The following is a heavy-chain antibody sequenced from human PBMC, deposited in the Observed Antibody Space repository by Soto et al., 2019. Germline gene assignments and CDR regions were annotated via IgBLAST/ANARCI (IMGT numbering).Heavy chain of an antibody. CDR1: GGSISSYY. V-gene: IGHV4-59*01. Sequence: PSETLSLTCTVSGGSISSYYWSWIRQPPGKGLEWIGYIYYSGSTNYNPSLKSRVTISVDTSKNQFSLKLSSVTAADTAVYYCARNRQYYDFWSGYGYYGMDVWGQGTTVTV. D-gene: IGHD3-3*01. CDR3: ARNRQYYDFWSGYGYYGMDV. J-gene: IGHJ6*02. CDR2: IYYSGST.